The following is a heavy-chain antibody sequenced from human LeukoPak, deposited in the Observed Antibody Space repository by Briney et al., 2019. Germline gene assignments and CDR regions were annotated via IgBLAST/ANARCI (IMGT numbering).Heavy chain of an antibody. CDR3: ARYGSGSTWFDP. CDR1: GGSISSDNYQ. D-gene: IGHD3-10*01. CDR2: INYSGST. V-gene: IGHV4-30-4*01. Sequence: SQTLSLTCTVSGGSISSDNYQWSWIRQPPGKGLEWIGYINYSGSTYYNPSLKSRVTISEDTSKNHFSLRLSSVTAADTAVYYCARYGSGSTWFDPWGQGTLVTVSS. J-gene: IGHJ5*02.